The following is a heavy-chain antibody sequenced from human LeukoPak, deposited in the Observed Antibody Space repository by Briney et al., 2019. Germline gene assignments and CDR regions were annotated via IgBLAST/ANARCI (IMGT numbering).Heavy chain of an antibody. CDR3: ARHRDRGYGGKSADY. J-gene: IGHJ4*02. V-gene: IGHV5-10-1*01. CDR2: IDPSDSYT. D-gene: IGHD4-23*01. Sequence: HGESLRISCKGSGYTFTTYWMSWVRQMPGKGLEWMGRIDPSDSYTNYSPSFQGHVTISADKSISTAYLRWSSLKASDSAMDYCARHRDRGYGGKSADYWGQGTLVTVSS. CDR1: GYTFTTYW.